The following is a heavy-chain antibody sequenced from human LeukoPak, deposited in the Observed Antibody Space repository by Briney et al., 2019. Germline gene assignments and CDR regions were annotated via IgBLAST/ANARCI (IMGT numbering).Heavy chain of an antibody. D-gene: IGHD2-2*01. CDR2: INSDGSST. J-gene: IGHJ5*02. Sequence: GGSLRLSCAASGFTFSSYWMHWVRQAPGKGLVWVSRINSDGSSTSYADSVKGRFTISRDNAKNPLYLQMNSLRAEDTAVYYCAREVIVVVPAAINWFDPWGQGTLVTVSS. V-gene: IGHV3-74*01. CDR1: GFTFSSYW. CDR3: AREVIVVVPAAINWFDP.